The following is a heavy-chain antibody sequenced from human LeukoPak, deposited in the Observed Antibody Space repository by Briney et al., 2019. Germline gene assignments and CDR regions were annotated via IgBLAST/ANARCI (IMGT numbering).Heavy chain of an antibody. CDR3: AKDGVVLAPGIYWYMDV. CDR2: INTDGSTT. CDR1: GFTFSSYY. V-gene: IGHV3-74*01. D-gene: IGHD5-12*01. Sequence: GGSLRLSCAASGFTFSSYYMRWVRQAPGKGLVWLSRINTDGSTTVYADSVKGRFTISRDNAKNTLYLNMNSLRTEDTAVYYCAKDGVVLAPGIYWYMDVWGRGTTVTVSS. J-gene: IGHJ6*03.